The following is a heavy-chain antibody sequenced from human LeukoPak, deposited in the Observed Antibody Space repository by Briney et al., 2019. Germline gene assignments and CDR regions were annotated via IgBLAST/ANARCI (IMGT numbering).Heavy chain of an antibody. CDR3: ARTEWSGYYMDV. J-gene: IGHJ6*03. Sequence: SVKVSCKASGGTFSSYAISWVPQAPGQGLEWMGRIIPIFGTANYAQKFQGRDTITTDESTSTAYMELSSLRSEDTAVYYCARTEWSGYYMDVWGKGTTVTVSS. V-gene: IGHV1-69*05. D-gene: IGHD3-3*01. CDR1: GGTFSSYA. CDR2: IIPIFGTA.